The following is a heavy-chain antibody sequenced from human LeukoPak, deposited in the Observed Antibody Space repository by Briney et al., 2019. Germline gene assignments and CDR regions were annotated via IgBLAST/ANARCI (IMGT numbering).Heavy chain of an antibody. V-gene: IGHV3-30*02. CDR3: AKDPNVLRYLEWPGEFDP. D-gene: IGHD3-3*01. CDR2: IRHDESKK. CDR1: GYSFSKYG. Sequence: GGSLRLSCAASGYSFSKYGMHWVRQAPGKGLEWVAHIRHDESKKYYADSAKGRFTISRDNSQSTLYLQMNSLRLEDTAVYYCAKDPNVLRYLEWPGEFDPWAREPWSLSPQ. J-gene: IGHJ5*02.